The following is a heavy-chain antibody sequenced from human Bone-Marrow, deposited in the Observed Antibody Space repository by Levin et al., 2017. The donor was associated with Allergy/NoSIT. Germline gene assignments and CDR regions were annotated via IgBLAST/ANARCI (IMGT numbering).Heavy chain of an antibody. V-gene: IGHV4-31*03. CDR3: ARGTLVSPATAPEY. Sequence: PSETLSLTCSVSGGSVSSVNYYWNWIRQHPGKGLEWIGYMYYSGSTDYNPSLKSRVTISVDTSQNQFSLKLTSVTAADTAGYYCARGTLVSPATAPEYWGQGILVSVSS. CDR2: MYYSGST. J-gene: IGHJ4*02. CDR1: GGSVSSVNYY. D-gene: IGHD4/OR15-4a*01.